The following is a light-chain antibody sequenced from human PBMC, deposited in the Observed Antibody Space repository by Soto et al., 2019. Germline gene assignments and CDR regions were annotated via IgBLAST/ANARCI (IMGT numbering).Light chain of an antibody. V-gene: IGKV1-5*01. CDR2: DAS. Sequence: DIQMTQSPSTLSASFGDRVTITCRASQSISSWLAWYQQKPGKAPKLLIYDASSLESGVPSRFSGSGSGTESTLTISSLQPEDIATYYCQQYENLPTLGQGTRLEIK. CDR3: QQYENLPT. CDR1: QSISSW. J-gene: IGKJ5*01.